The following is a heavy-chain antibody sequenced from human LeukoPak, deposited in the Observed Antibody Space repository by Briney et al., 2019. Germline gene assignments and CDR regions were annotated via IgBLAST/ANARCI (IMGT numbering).Heavy chain of an antibody. CDR3: ARDGDPNTATLDY. V-gene: IGHV1-69*05. Sequence: SVKVPCKASGGTFSSYAISWVRQAPGQGLEWMGRIIPIFGTANYAQKFQGRVTITTDESTSTAYMELSSLRSEDTAVYYCARDGDPNTATLDYWGQGTLVTASS. CDR1: GGTFSSYA. CDR2: IIPIFGTA. D-gene: IGHD5-18*01. J-gene: IGHJ4*02.